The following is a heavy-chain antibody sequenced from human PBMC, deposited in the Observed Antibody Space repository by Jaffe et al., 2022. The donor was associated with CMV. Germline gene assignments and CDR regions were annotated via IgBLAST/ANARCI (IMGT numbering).Heavy chain of an antibody. J-gene: IGHJ4*02. CDR3: AAFLAGSGRVVY. V-gene: IGHV3-7*03. D-gene: IGHD3-10*01. CDR2: IKQDGSEK. Sequence: EVQLVESGGGLVQPGGSLRLSCVASAFTFSSYWMSWVRQAPGKGLEWVANIKQDGSEKHYVDSVKGRFTISRDNGNNLLYLQMNSLRAEDMAVYYCAAFLAGSGRVVYGGPGTLVTVSS. CDR1: AFTFSSYW.